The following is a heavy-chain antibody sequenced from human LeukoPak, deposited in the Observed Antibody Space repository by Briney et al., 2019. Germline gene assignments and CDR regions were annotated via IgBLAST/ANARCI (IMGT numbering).Heavy chain of an antibody. Sequence: PSETLSLTCTVSGGSISSYYWGWIRQPPGKGLEWIGSIYYSGSTYYNPSLKSRVTISVDTSKNQFSLKLSSVTAADTAVYYCARFAVVAAMFDPWGQGTLVTVSS. CDR3: ARFAVVAAMFDP. V-gene: IGHV4-39*01. CDR2: IYYSGST. J-gene: IGHJ5*02. CDR1: GGSISSYY. D-gene: IGHD2-15*01.